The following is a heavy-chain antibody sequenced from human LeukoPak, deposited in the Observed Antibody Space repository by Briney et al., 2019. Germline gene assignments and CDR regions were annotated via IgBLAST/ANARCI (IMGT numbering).Heavy chain of an antibody. Sequence: GGSLRLSCAASGFTFSSYAMSWVRQAPGKGLEWVSAISGSGGSTYYADSVKGRFTISRDNSKNTLYLQMNSLRAEDTAVYYCATPGNDYGDLSRPFDYWGQGTLVTVSS. CDR3: ATPGNDYGDLSRPFDY. J-gene: IGHJ4*02. D-gene: IGHD4-17*01. CDR1: GFTFSSYA. V-gene: IGHV3-23*01. CDR2: ISGSGGST.